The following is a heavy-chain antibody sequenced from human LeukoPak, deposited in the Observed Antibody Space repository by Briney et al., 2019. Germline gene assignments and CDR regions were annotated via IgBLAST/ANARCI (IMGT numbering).Heavy chain of an antibody. Sequence: SGTLSLTCAVSGDSISSNNWWSWVRQPPGQGLEWIGEIYHSGSTNYNPSLKSRVIISLDKSKNQFSLKLSSVTAADTAVYYCARGRNVQQQLVFDYWGQGTLVTVSS. CDR2: IYHSGST. CDR1: GDSISSNNW. D-gene: IGHD6-13*01. J-gene: IGHJ4*02. CDR3: ARGRNVQQQLVFDY. V-gene: IGHV4-4*02.